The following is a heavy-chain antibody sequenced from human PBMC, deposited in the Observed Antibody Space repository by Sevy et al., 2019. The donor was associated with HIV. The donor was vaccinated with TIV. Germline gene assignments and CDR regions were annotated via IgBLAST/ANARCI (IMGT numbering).Heavy chain of an antibody. J-gene: IGHJ6*02. Sequence: GGSLRLSCAASGFTFSSYAMHWVRQAPGKGLEWVAVISYDGSNKYYADSLKGRFTISRDNSKNTLYVQMNSLIAEDTAVYYGARDRWYYAFWSGYRHYYYYGMDVWGQGTTVTVSS. V-gene: IGHV3-30*04. CDR2: ISYDGSNK. CDR3: ARDRWYYAFWSGYRHYYYYGMDV. CDR1: GFTFSSYA. D-gene: IGHD3-3*01.